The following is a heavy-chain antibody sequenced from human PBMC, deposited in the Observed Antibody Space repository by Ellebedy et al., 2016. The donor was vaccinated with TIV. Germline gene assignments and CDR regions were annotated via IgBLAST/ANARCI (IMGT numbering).Heavy chain of an antibody. V-gene: IGHV4-61*01. J-gene: IGHJ5*02. D-gene: IGHD6-13*01. CDR2: IYYSGST. CDR3: ASFGAAGTKFWFDP. CDR1: GGSVSSGSYY. Sequence: GSLRLXXTVSGGSVSSGSYYWSWIRQPPGKGLEWIGYIYYSGSTNYNPSLKSRVTISVDTSKNQFSLKLSSVTAADTAVYYCASFGAAGTKFWFDPWGQGTLVTVSS.